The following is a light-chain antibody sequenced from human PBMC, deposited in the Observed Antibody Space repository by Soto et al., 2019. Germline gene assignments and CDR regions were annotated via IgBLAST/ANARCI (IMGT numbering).Light chain of an antibody. Sequence: EIVLTHSPATLSLSPGERATLSCRASQSVSNSLAWYQQKPGQTPRLLIYDASTRATGIPARFSGSGSGTDFTLTISSLEPEDIAVYYCQQRGNWPITFGQGTRLEIK. CDR1: QSVSNS. J-gene: IGKJ5*01. V-gene: IGKV3-11*01. CDR2: DAS. CDR3: QQRGNWPIT.